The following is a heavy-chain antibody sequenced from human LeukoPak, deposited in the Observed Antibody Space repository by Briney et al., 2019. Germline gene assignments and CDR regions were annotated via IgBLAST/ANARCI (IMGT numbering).Heavy chain of an antibody. J-gene: IGHJ4*02. V-gene: IGHV3-30-3*01. CDR3: ASVYSSGRVPFDY. Sequence: GGSLRLSCAASGFTFSSYAMHWVRQAPGKGLEWVAVISYDGSNKYYADSVKGRFTISRDNSKNTLYLQMTSLRAEDTAVYYCASVYSSGRVPFDYWGQGTLVTVSS. CDR2: ISYDGSNK. D-gene: IGHD6-19*01. CDR1: GFTFSSYA.